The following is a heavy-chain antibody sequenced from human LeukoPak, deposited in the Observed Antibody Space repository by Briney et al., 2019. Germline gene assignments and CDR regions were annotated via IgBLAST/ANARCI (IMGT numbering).Heavy chain of an antibody. CDR1: GFTFDDYA. CDR3: AKDDRAVAGTGYFDY. CDR2: ISWDGGYT. Sequence: GGSLRLSCAASGFTFDDYAMHWVRQAPGKGLEWVSVISWDGGYTYYADSVKGRFTISRDNSKNSLYLQMNSLRTEDTALYYCAKDDRAVAGTGYFDYWGQGTPVTVSS. J-gene: IGHJ4*02. V-gene: IGHV3-43D*03. D-gene: IGHD6-19*01.